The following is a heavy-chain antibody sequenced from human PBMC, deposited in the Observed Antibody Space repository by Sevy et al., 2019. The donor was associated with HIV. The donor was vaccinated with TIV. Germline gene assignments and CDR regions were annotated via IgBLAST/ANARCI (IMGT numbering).Heavy chain of an antibody. CDR1: GFTFSNAW. J-gene: IGHJ6*03. Sequence: GGSLRLSCAASGFTFSNAWMSWVRQAPGKGLEWVGRIKSKTDGGTTDYAAPVKGRFTISRDDSKNTLYLQMNSLKTEDTAVYYCTTALGYCSSTSCYSTAVQRNNYYYYYMDVWGKGTTVTVSS. CDR2: IKSKTDGGTT. CDR3: TTALGYCSSTSCYSTAVQRNNYYYYYMDV. V-gene: IGHV3-15*01. D-gene: IGHD2-2*01.